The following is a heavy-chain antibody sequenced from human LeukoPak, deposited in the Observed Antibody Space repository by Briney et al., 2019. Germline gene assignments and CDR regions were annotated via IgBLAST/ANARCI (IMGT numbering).Heavy chain of an antibody. CDR3: ATTSSHGIAAREYCFDY. CDR1: GYTLTELS. D-gene: IGHD6-13*01. CDR2: FDPEDGET. V-gene: IGHV1-24*01. Sequence: ASVKVSCKVSGYTLTELSMHWVRQAPGKGLEWMGGFDPEDGETIYAQKFQGRVTMTEDTSTDTAYMELSSLRSEDTAVYYCATTSSHGIAAREYCFDYWGQGTQVTVSS. J-gene: IGHJ4*02.